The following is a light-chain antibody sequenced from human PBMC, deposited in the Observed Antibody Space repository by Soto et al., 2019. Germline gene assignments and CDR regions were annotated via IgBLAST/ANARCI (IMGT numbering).Light chain of an antibody. CDR2: DVS. J-gene: IGLJ1*01. CDR3: SSYSTGGSYV. Sequence: QSVLTQPASVSGSHRQSIAISCTGTSSDVGGYNSASWYQQHPGKAPKLLIYDVSNRPSGVSNRFSGSKSGNTASLTISGLQAEDEADYYCSSYSTGGSYVFGTGTKVTVL. V-gene: IGLV2-14*03. CDR1: SSDVGGYNS.